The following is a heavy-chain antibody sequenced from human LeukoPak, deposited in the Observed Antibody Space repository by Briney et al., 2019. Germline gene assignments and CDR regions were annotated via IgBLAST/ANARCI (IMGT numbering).Heavy chain of an antibody. CDR1: GFQFSGYT. Sequence: GGSLRLSCTASGFQFSGYTMNWVRQAPGKGLEWLASINSVAVDTYYADSVRGRFTISRDNAKNSLYVQMNSLRAEDTAVYYCARAKGSYSIDYWGQGTLVTVSS. J-gene: IGHJ4*02. CDR2: INSVAVDT. CDR3: ARAKGSYSIDY. V-gene: IGHV3-21*04. D-gene: IGHD3-10*01.